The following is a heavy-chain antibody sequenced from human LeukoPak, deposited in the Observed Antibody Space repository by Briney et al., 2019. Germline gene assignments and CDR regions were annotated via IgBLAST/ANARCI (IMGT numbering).Heavy chain of an antibody. J-gene: IGHJ6*02. CDR3: ARERFPYYYYGMDV. CDR2: ISYDGSNK. D-gene: IGHD3-10*01. V-gene: IGHV3-30-3*01. Sequence: WVRQAPGKGLEWVTVISYDGSNKYYADSVKGRFTISRDNSKNTLYLQMNSLSAEDTAVYYCARERFPYYYYGMDVWGQGTTVTVSS.